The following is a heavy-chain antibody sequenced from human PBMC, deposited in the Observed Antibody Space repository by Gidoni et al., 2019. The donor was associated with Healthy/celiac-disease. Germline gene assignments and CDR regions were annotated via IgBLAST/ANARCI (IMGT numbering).Heavy chain of an antibody. CDR3: AREEHFHTFDY. CDR1: GFTFSSYS. Sequence: EVQLVESGGGLVKPGGSLRLSCAASGFTFSSYSMHWVRQAPGKGLEWVSSISSSSSYIYYADSVKGRFTIARDNAKNSLYLQMNSLRAEDTAVYYCAREEHFHTFDYWGQGTLVTVSS. J-gene: IGHJ4*02. V-gene: IGHV3-21*01. CDR2: ISSSSSYI.